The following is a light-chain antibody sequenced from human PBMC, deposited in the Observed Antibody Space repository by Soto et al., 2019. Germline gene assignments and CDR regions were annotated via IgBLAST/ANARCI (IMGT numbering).Light chain of an antibody. CDR2: AAS. V-gene: IGKV1-39*01. J-gene: IGKJ1*01. Sequence: DIQMTQSPSSLSASVGDRVTITCRASQSISSYLNWYQQKPGKAPKLLMYAASSLQSGVPSRLSGSGSGTDFTLTISSLQPEDFATYYCQQSYSTPRTFGQGTKVEIK. CDR1: QSISSY. CDR3: QQSYSTPRT.